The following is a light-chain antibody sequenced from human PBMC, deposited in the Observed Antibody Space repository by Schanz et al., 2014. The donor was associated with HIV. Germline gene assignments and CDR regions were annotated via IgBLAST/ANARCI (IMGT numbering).Light chain of an antibody. CDR3: QQCVTYPYT. Sequence: DIQMTQFPSVLSASVGDRVTITCRASQIISTSLAWYQLKPGKAPKLLIYKASSLESGVPSRFSGSGSGTSFTLPITSLQPDDFATYYCQQCVTYPYTFGQGTKLEIK. V-gene: IGKV1-5*03. CDR1: QIISTS. J-gene: IGKJ2*01. CDR2: KAS.